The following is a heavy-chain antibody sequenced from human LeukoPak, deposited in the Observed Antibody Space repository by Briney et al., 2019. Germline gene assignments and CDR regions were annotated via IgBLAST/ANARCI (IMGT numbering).Heavy chain of an antibody. Sequence: PCGSLRLSCAASGFTFSSYAMNWVRQAPGRGLEWVSGFSGSGGTTYYADSVKGRFTISRDNSKNTLYLQMNSLRAEDTAVYYCANGNRCTSPNCLGYYYFYMDVWGKGTTVTVSS. J-gene: IGHJ6*03. D-gene: IGHD2-8*01. CDR2: FSGSGGTT. CDR3: ANGNRCTSPNCLGYYYFYMDV. V-gene: IGHV3-23*01. CDR1: GFTFSSYA.